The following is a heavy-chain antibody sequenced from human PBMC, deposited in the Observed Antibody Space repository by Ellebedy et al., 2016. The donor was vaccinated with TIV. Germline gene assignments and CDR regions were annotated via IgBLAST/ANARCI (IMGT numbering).Heavy chain of an antibody. V-gene: IGHV3-33*08. CDR3: ARELNYYDSSGYGWFDP. Sequence: PGGSLRLSCAASGFTFSSYGMHWVRQAPGKGLEWVAVIWYDGSNKYYADSVKGRFTISRDNSKNTLYLQMNSLRAEDTAVYYCARELNYYDSSGYGWFDPWGQGTLVTVSS. CDR1: GFTFSSYG. J-gene: IGHJ5*02. D-gene: IGHD3-22*01. CDR2: IWYDGSNK.